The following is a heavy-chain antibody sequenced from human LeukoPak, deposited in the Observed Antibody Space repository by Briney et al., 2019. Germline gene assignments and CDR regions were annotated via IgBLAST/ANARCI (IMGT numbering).Heavy chain of an antibody. CDR2: ISYDGSNK. Sequence: AGGSLRLSCAASGFTFSSYAMHWVRQAPGKGLEWVAVISYDGSNKYYADSVKGRFTISRDNSKNTLYLQMNSLRAEDTAVYYCARVGEKVVVIFYYFDYWGQGTLVTVSS. D-gene: IGHD3-22*01. CDR1: GFTFSSYA. J-gene: IGHJ4*02. CDR3: ARVGEKVVVIFYYFDY. V-gene: IGHV3-30*04.